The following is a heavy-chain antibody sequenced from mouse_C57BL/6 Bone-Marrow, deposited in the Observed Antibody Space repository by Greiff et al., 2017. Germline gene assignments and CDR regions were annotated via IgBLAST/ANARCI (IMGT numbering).Heavy chain of an antibody. CDR3: ARDDYYGPYWYFDV. J-gene: IGHJ1*03. CDR1: GFTFSDYY. CDR2: INYDGSST. D-gene: IGHD1-1*01. Sequence: EVKLVESEGGLVQPGSSMKLSCTASGFTFSDYYMAWVRQVPEKGLEWVANINYDGSSTYYLDSLKSRFIISRDNAKNILYLQMSSLKSEDTATYYCARDDYYGPYWYFDVWGTGTTVTVSS. V-gene: IGHV5-16*01.